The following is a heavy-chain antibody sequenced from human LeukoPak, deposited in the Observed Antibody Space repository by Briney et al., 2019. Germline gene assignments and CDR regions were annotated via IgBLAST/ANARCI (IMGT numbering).Heavy chain of an antibody. J-gene: IGHJ3*02. CDR2: ISSSGGT. D-gene: IGHD1-26*01. V-gene: IGHV3-23*01. CDR1: GFTFSSYA. CDR3: AKDPIVFNSGNYYLGTFDI. Sequence: GESLRLSCAASGFTFSSYAMSWVRQAPGKGPEWVSAISSSGGTYYRDSVKGRFTISRDNHRNTLYLQMNSLRAEDTAVYYCAKDPIVFNSGNYYLGTFDIWGQGTMVTVSS.